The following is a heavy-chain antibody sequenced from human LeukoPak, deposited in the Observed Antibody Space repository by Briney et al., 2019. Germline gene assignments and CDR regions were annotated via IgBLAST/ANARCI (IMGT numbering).Heavy chain of an antibody. V-gene: IGHV3-49*04. CDR3: TPLQVT. D-gene: IGHD4-17*01. CDR1: GFTFGDYA. Sequence: PGRSLRLSCAASGFTFGDYAMNWVRQAPGKGLEWVGFIRDKVHGGTPEYAASVKGRFTISRDDSKSIAYLQMNGLKTEDTAVYYCTPLQVTRGQGTLVTVSS. CDR2: IRDKVHGGTP. J-gene: IGHJ4*02.